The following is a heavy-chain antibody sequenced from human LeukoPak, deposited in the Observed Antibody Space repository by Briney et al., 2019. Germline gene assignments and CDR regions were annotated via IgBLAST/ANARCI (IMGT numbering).Heavy chain of an antibody. D-gene: IGHD2/OR15-2a*01. CDR3: AKGEERSGLVTTYVDY. CDR2: IVGSGRVT. J-gene: IGHJ4*02. Sequence: QPGGSLRLSCAASGFTFSSYAMSWVRQAPGKGLEGVSSIVGSGRVTYYADSVRGRFSISRDNSKNMLYPQINSLRAEDTAVYFCAKGEERSGLVTTYVDYWGQGTQVTVSS. V-gene: IGHV3-23*01. CDR1: GFTFSSYA.